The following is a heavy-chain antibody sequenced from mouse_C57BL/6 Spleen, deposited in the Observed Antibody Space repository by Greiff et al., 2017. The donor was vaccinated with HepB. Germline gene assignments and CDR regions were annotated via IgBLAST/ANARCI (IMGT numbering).Heavy chain of an antibody. D-gene: IGHD1-1*01. CDR2: IDPSDSYT. V-gene: IGHV1-50*01. CDR3: ARFWGSSQGY. Sequence: QVQLQQPGAELVKPGASVKLSCKASGYTFTSYWMQWVKQRPGQGLEWIGEIDPSDSYTNYNQKFKGKATLTVDTSSSTAYMQLSSLTSEDSAVYYCARFWGSSQGYWGQGTTLTVSS. CDR1: GYTFTSYW. J-gene: IGHJ2*01.